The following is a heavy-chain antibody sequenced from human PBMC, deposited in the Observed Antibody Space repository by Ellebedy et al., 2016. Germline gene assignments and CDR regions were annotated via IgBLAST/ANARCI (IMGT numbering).Heavy chain of an antibody. D-gene: IGHD2-2*01. CDR3: ARASQGIVVVPAAPSMDV. J-gene: IGHJ6*02. CDR1: GFTFSSYW. CDR2: MKQDGSEK. Sequence: GGSLRLSCAASGFTFSSYWMSWVRQAPGKGLEWVANMKQDGSEKYYVDSVKGRFTISRDNAKNSLYLQMNSLRAEDTAVYYCARASQGIVVVPAAPSMDVWGQGTTVTVSS. V-gene: IGHV3-7*03.